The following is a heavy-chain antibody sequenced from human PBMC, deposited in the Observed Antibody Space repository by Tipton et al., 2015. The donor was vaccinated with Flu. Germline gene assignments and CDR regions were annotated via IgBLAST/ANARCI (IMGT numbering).Heavy chain of an antibody. J-gene: IGHJ4*02. D-gene: IGHD3-10*01. V-gene: IGHV4-59*01. CDR2: SYYSGST. CDR3: ARDRGWPASLDY. Sequence: TLSLTCTVSGGSINYYYWNWIRQSPGKGLEWIGFSYYSGSTSYNPSLRNRVTISVDTSRNHFSLTLQSVTAADTAVYYCARDRGWPASLDYWGQGSLVTVSS. CDR1: GGSINYYY.